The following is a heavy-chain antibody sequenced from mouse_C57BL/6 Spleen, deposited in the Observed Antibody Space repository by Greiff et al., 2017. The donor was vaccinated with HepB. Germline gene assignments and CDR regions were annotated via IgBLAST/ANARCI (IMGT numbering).Heavy chain of an antibody. CDR1: GYSFTGYY. J-gene: IGHJ2*01. CDR3: ARYPDYYGSSYPYYFDY. Sequence: VQLQQSGPELVKPGASVKMSCKASGYSFTGYYMNWVKQSPEKSLEWIGEINPSTGGTTYNQKFKAKATLTVDKSSSTAYMQLKSLTSEDSAVYYCARYPDYYGSSYPYYFDYWGQGTTLTVSS. V-gene: IGHV1-42*01. CDR2: INPSTGGT. D-gene: IGHD1-1*01.